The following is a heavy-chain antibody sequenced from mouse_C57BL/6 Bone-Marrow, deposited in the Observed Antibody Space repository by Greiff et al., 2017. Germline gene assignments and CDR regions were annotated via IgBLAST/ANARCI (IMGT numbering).Heavy chain of an antibody. J-gene: IGHJ2*01. CDR3: TRRGTVVATRNYFDY. D-gene: IGHD1-1*01. CDR2: IYPGNSDT. Sequence: EVQLQQSGTVLARPGASVKMSCKTSGYTFTSYWMHWVKQRPGQGLEWIGAIYPGNSDTSYNQKFKGKAKLTAVTSASTAYMELSSLTNEDSAVYYCTRRGTVVATRNYFDYWGQGTTLTVSS. V-gene: IGHV1-5*01. CDR1: GYTFTSYW.